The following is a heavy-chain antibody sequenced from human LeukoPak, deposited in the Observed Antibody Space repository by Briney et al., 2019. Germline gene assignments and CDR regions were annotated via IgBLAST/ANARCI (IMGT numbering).Heavy chain of an antibody. CDR1: GGSISTGTYY. D-gene: IGHD3-10*01. J-gene: IGHJ4*02. CDR2: IHYSGNT. V-gene: IGHV4-39*07. Sequence: SETLSLTCTVSGGSISTGTYYWGWIRQPPGKGLEWIANIHYSGNTYYNPSLKSRVTTSVDTSKNQFSLKLSSVTAADTAVYYCARVGRLARGFIILSFDYWGQGTLVAVSS. CDR3: ARVGRLARGFIILSFDY.